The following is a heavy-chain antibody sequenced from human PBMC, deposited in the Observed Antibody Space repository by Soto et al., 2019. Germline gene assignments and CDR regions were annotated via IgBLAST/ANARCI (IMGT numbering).Heavy chain of an antibody. CDR2: IIPILGIA. V-gene: IGHV1-69*08. CDR3: ARDGDYYAHHYYGMDV. D-gene: IGHD3-10*01. Sequence: QVQLVQSGAEVKKPGSSVKVSCKASGGTFSSYTISWVRQAPGQGLEWMGRIIPILGIANYAQKFQGRVTITXXKXTXXAYMELSRLRSEDTTVYYCARDGDYYAHHYYGMDVWGQGTTVTVSS. CDR1: GGTFSSYT. J-gene: IGHJ6*02.